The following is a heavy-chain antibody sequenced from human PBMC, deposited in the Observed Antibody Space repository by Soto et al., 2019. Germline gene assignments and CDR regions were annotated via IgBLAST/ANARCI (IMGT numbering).Heavy chain of an antibody. CDR3: ARMRGLGEISSYFDY. D-gene: IGHD3-16*02. CDR1: GGSISDYQ. J-gene: IGHJ4*02. Sequence: QVQLQESGPGLVKPSATLSLTCSISGGSISDYQWNWIRQPPGKGLEWIGYIYYSGRTNYNPSLNSRVTISLDTSAKQFSLRLRSVTAADTAVYYCARMRGLGEISSYFDYWGQGALVTVSS. V-gene: IGHV4-59*01. CDR2: IYYSGRT.